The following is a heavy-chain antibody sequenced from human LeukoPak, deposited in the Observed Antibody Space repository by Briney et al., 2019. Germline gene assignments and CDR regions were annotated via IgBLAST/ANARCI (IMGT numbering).Heavy chain of an antibody. V-gene: IGHV3-21*01. J-gene: IGHJ4*02. Sequence: PGGSLRLSCAASGFTFSTFAMIWVRQPPGKGLEWVSSISSSSSYIYYADSVKGRFTISRDNAKNSLYLQMNSLRAEDTAVYYCARDRSDYVWGSYRYSLSVDYWGQGTLVTVSS. CDR2: ISSSSSYI. CDR3: ARDRSDYVWGSYRYSLSVDY. CDR1: GFTFSTFA. D-gene: IGHD3-16*02.